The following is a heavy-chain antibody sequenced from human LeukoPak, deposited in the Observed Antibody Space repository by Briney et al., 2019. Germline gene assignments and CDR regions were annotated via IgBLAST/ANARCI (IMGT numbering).Heavy chain of an antibody. CDR3: AKVPAAYYFDY. Sequence: GGSLRLSCAASGFSFSNYWMTWVRQAPGKGLEWVSVISGSGGSTYYADSVKGRFTISRDNSKNTLYLQMNSLRAEDTAVYYCAKVPAAYYFDYWGQGTLVTVSS. CDR2: ISGSGGST. D-gene: IGHD6-25*01. J-gene: IGHJ4*02. CDR1: GFSFSNYW. V-gene: IGHV3-23*01.